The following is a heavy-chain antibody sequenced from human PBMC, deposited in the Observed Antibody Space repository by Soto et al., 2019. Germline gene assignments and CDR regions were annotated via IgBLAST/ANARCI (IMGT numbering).Heavy chain of an antibody. J-gene: IGHJ3*02. CDR2: ISGSGGST. V-gene: IGHV3-23*01. CDR3: AKGWFGGDCYSRCAFDI. CDR1: GFTFSSYA. Sequence: GGSLRLSCAASGFTFSSYAMSWVRQAPGKGLEWVSAISGSGGSTYYADSVKGRFTISRDNSKNTLYLQMNSLRAEDTAVYYCAKGWFGGDCYSRCAFDIWGQGTMVTVSS. D-gene: IGHD2-21*02.